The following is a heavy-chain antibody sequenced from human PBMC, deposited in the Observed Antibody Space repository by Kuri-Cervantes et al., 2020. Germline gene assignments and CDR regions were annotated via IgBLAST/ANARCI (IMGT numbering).Heavy chain of an antibody. V-gene: IGHV1-69*13. CDR1: DYTFTSCG. CDR3: ARDFGALPYRTPYYYYGMDV. Sequence: SVQVTCKASDYTFTSCGISWVRQAPGQGLEWMGGIIPTFGTANYAQKFQGRVTITADESTSTAYMELSSLRSEDTAVYYCARDFGALPYRTPYYYYGMDVWGQGTTVTVSS. J-gene: IGHJ6*02. CDR2: IIPTFGTA. D-gene: IGHD3-16*01.